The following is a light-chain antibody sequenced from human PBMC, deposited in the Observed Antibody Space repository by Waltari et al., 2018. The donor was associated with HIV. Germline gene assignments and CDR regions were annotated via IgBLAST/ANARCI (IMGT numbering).Light chain of an antibody. J-gene: IGLJ2*01. CDR1: HLANQY. CDR3: QSAAPSGTSVI. Sequence: SSDLTQPPSVSVSPGQTPSISCSGHHLANQYVHWYQHKACQAPVFVFSRDTERPLGISERISGSRSGSLATLTITGVLAEDEADYYCQSAAPSGTSVIFGGGTKLTVL. CDR2: RDT. V-gene: IGLV3-25*03.